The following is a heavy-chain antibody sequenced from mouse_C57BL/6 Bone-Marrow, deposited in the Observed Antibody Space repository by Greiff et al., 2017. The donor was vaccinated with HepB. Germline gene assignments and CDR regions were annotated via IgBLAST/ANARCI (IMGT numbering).Heavy chain of an antibody. CDR1: GYTFTSYW. CDR3: ARWGFDY. V-gene: IGHV1-50*01. J-gene: IGHJ2*01. CDR2: IDPSDSHT. Sequence: QVQLQQSGAELVKPGASVKLSCKASGYTFTSYWMQWVKQRPGQGLEWIGEIDPSDSHTNYNQKFKGKATLTVDTSSSTAYMQLSSLTSEDSAVYYCARWGFDYWGQGTTLTVSS.